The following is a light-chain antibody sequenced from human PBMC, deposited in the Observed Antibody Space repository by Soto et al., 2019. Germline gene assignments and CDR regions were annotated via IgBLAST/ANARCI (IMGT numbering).Light chain of an antibody. Sequence: EVVLTQSPGTLSVSPGERATLSCRASQSVSSSVLACYQQKPGPATMLIIYGASSRATGIADRFSGSGSGTDFTLTISSLEPEDLAVYYCQQYHTSRPITFGQGTGLEIK. V-gene: IGKV3-20*01. CDR1: QSVSSSV. J-gene: IGKJ5*01. CDR3: QQYHTSRPIT. CDR2: GAS.